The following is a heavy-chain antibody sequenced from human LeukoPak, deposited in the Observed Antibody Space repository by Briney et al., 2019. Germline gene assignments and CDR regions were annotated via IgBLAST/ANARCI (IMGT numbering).Heavy chain of an antibody. CDR3: ARLHYDVLTGPFDY. D-gene: IGHD3-9*01. CDR1: GITVSTNY. J-gene: IGHJ4*02. Sequence: QPGGSLRLSCAASGITVSTNYMSWVRQAPGKGLEWVSIIYSGGATFYADSVKGRFTISRENSKNTLWLQMSSLRAEDTAVYYCARLHYDVLTGPFDYWGQGTLVTVSS. CDR2: IYSGGAT. V-gene: IGHV3-66*04.